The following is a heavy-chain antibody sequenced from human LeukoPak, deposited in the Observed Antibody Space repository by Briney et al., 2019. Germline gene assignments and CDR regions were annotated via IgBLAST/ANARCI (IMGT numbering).Heavy chain of an antibody. CDR3: AREMNKNDFWSGYYASYYYYYYGMDV. V-gene: IGHV3-33*01. CDR2: IWAAGNDD. Sequence: GGSLRLSCGASGFSFSLYGMHWVRQAPGKGLEWVAFIWAAGNDDFYADSVKGRFTISRDNSKNTLYLQMNSLRAEDTAVYYCAREMNKNDFWSGYYASYYYYYYGMDVWGQGTTVTVSS. J-gene: IGHJ6*02. D-gene: IGHD3-3*01. CDR1: GFSFSLYG.